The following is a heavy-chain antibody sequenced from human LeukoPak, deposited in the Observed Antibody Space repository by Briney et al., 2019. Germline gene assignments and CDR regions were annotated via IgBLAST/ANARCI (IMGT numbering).Heavy chain of an antibody. CDR2: IKQDGNFT. D-gene: IGHD6-19*01. V-gene: IGHV3-7*01. CDR3: ARDADFSSGGGWYDAFDI. Sequence: PGGSLRLSCAASGFTFNNYGMHWVRQAPGRGLEWVADIKQDGNFTNYLDTVKGRFTISRDNAKNSLYLQMSSLRGEDTAIYYCARDADFSSGGGWYDAFDIWGQGTMVTVSS. CDR1: GFTFNNYG. J-gene: IGHJ3*02.